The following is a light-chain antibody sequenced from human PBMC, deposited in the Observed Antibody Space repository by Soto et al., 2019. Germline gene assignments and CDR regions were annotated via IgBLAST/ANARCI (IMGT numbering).Light chain of an antibody. V-gene: IGKV3-20*01. J-gene: IGKJ1*01. CDR2: GAS. Sequence: EIVLTQSPGTLSLSPGERATLSCRASQSVASAYLAWYHHKPGQPPRLLIYGASSRATGIPDRISGSGSGTDFTLTISRLEAEDFGVYDCQQYGSSRWAFGQGTKVEAK. CDR1: QSVASAY. CDR3: QQYGSSRWA.